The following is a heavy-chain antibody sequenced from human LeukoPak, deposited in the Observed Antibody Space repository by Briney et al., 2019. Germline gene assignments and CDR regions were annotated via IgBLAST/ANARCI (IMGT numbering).Heavy chain of an antibody. CDR1: GFTFSSYA. CDR2: ISGSGGST. V-gene: IGHV3-23*01. D-gene: IGHD1-26*01. CDR3: AKVGSGSYYVY. Sequence: GGSLSLSCAASGFTFSSYAMSWVRQAPGKGLEWVSAISGSGGSTYYADSVKGRFTIPRDNSKNTLYLQMNSLRAEDTAVYYCAKVGSGSYYVYWGQGTLVTVSS. J-gene: IGHJ4*02.